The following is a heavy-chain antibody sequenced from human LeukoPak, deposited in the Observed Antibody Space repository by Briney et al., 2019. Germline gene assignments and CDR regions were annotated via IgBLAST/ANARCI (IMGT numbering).Heavy chain of an antibody. CDR1: GFTFSSYA. V-gene: IGHV3-64D*06. CDR3: VKSPYYDILTDYFNWFDP. CDR2: ISSNGGST. D-gene: IGHD3-9*01. Sequence: GGSLRLSCSASGFTFSSYAMHWVRQAPGKGLEYVSAISSNGGSTYYADSVKGRFTISRDNSKNTLYLQMSSLRAGDTAVYYCVKSPYYDILTDYFNWFDPWGQGTLVTVSS. J-gene: IGHJ5*02.